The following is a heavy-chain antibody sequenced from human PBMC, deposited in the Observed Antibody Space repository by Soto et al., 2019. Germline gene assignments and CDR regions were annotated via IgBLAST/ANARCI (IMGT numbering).Heavy chain of an antibody. V-gene: IGHV2-5*02. J-gene: IGHJ3*02. CDR1: GFSLSTSGVG. D-gene: IGHD4-17*01. CDR2: IYWDDDK. CDR3: AHWEPTLGTVNVRSAFDI. Sequence: QITLKESGPTLVKPTQTLTLTCTFSGFSLSTSGVGVGWIRQPPGKALEWLALIYWDDDKRYSPSLKSRLTITKDTSTNQVVLIMTNMDPVDTATYFCAHWEPTLGTVNVRSAFDIWGQGTMVTVSS.